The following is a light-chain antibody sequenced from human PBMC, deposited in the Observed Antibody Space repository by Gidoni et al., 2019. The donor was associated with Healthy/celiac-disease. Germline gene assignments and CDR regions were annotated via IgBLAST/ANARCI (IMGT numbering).Light chain of an antibody. CDR1: QSVLYSSNNKNY. CDR2: WAS. V-gene: IGKV4-1*01. Sequence: DIVLTQSPDSLAVSLGERATINCKSSQSVLYSSNNKNYLAWYQQKPGQPPKLLIYWASTRESGVPDRFSGSGSGTYFTLTISSLQAEDVAVYYCQQYYSTPHTFGPXTKVDIK. J-gene: IGKJ3*01. CDR3: QQYYSTPHT.